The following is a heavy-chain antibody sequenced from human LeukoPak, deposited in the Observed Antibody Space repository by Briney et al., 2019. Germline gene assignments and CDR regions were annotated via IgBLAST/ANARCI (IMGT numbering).Heavy chain of an antibody. CDR1: GGSISSRTYY. CDR2: IYYSGTT. J-gene: IGHJ6*03. Sequence: SETLSLTCTVSGGSISSRTYYWGWIRQPPGKGLEWIGTIYYSGTTYYNPSLKSRVTISLDTPKNQFSLKLSSVTAADTAVYYCARGRQDLKGSYYYYYYYMDVWGKGTTVTVSS. D-gene: IGHD3-10*01. CDR3: ARGRQDLKGSYYYYYYYMDV. V-gene: IGHV4-39*07.